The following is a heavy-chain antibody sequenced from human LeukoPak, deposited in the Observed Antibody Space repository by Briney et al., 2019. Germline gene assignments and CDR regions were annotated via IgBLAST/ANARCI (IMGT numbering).Heavy chain of an antibody. D-gene: IGHD5-12*01. V-gene: IGHV1-46*01. CDR1: GYAFSSFY. CDR3: ARYNSGYDY. CDR2: VHPSGGST. Sequence: GGSVKVSCKASGYAFSSFYMHWVRQAPGQGPEWMGIVHPSGGSTTYAQKFQGRVTMTRDSSTSTVYMELSSLKSEDTAVYYCARYNSGYDYWGQGTLVTVSS. J-gene: IGHJ4*02.